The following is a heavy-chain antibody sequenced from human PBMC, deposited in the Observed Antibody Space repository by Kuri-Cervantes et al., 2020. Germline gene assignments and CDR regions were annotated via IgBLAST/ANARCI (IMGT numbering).Heavy chain of an antibody. Sequence: SETLSLTCTVSGDSISSYYWSWIRQPAGKGLEWIGRIYTTGSTNYNPSLKSRVTISVDKSKSQFSLKLTSVTAADTAVYYCAKKVKLLESKYYYYYYYMDVWGKGTTVTVSS. CDR3: AKKVKLLESKYYYYYYYMDV. CDR1: GDSISSYY. J-gene: IGHJ6*03. CDR2: IYTTGST. V-gene: IGHV4-4*07. D-gene: IGHD3-3*01.